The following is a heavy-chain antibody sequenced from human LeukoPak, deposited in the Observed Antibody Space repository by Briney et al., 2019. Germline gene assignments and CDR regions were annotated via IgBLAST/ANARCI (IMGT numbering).Heavy chain of an antibody. CDR1: GYAFPGYY. CDR2: INPNSGGI. Sequence: GASVKVSFKASGYAFPGYYMHWGRRAPGQGVGGRGWINPNSGGINYAQKFQGRVTMTRDTSISTAYMELSRLRPDDTAVYYCARGIVVVPAAMRWWFDPWGQGTLVTVSS. D-gene: IGHD2-2*01. V-gene: IGHV1-2*02. J-gene: IGHJ5*02. CDR3: ARGIVVVPAAMRWWFDP.